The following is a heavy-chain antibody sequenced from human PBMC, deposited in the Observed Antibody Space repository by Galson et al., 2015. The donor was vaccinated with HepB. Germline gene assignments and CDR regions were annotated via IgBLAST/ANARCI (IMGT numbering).Heavy chain of an antibody. CDR3: ARRTLPGQLLPNNWFDP. CDR1: GYSFTTYW. Sequence: QSGAEVKKPGVSLKVSCKGSGYSFTTYWIGWVRQMPGKGLEWMGIIYPGDSNIRYSPSFQGQVTISADKSISTAYLQWSSLKASDTAMYYCARRTLPGQLLPNNWFDPWGQGTLVTVSS. V-gene: IGHV5-51*03. CDR2: IYPGDSNI. J-gene: IGHJ5*02. D-gene: IGHD2-15*01.